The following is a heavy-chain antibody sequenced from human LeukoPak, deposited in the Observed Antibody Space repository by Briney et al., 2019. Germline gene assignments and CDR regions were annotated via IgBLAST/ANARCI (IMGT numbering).Heavy chain of an antibody. CDR2: SRNKADSYTA. Sequence: GGSLRLSCAASGFTFSDSFMSWVRQAPGKGLEWVGRSRNKADSYTAEYAASVKGRFTISRDESKNSLYLQISSLETEDTAVYYCTTSSWYRLAYWGQGSLVTVSS. CDR1: GFTFSDSF. CDR3: TTSSWYRLAY. J-gene: IGHJ4*02. V-gene: IGHV3-72*01. D-gene: IGHD6-13*01.